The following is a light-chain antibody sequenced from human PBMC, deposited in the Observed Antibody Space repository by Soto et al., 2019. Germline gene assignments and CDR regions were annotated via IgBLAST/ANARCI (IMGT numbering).Light chain of an antibody. CDR1: QGVSSN. CDR2: GAS. J-gene: IGKJ5*01. Sequence: EIVMTQSPATLSVSPGERATLSCRASQGVSSNLAWYQQKPGQAPRLLIYGASNRATGIPARFSGSGSGTDFTLTISSLEPDDFAVYYCQQRNDWQVTFGQGTRLEI. V-gene: IGKV3D-11*01. CDR3: QQRNDWQVT.